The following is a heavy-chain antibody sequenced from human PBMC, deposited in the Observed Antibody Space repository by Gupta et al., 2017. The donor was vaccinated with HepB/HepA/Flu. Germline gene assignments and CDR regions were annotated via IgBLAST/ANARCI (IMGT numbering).Heavy chain of an antibody. D-gene: IGHD4-17*01. V-gene: IGHV4-34*01. Sequence: QVQLQQWGAGLLKPSETLSLTCAVYGGSFSGYYWSWIRQPPGKGLEWIGEINHSGSTNYKLSLKSRVTISVDTSKNQFSLKLTSLTAADTAVYYCARGRRIGDYELRYYFDYWGQGTLVTVSS. J-gene: IGHJ4*02. CDR3: ARGRRIGDYELRYYFDY. CDR1: GGSFSGYY. CDR2: INHSGST.